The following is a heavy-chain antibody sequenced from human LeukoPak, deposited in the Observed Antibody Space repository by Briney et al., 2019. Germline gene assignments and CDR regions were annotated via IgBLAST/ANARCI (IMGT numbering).Heavy chain of an antibody. CDR1: GFTFSSYA. Sequence: GGSLRLSCAASGFTFSSYAMSWVRQAPGKGLEWVSAISGSGGSTYYADSVKGRFTISRDNSKNTLYLQMNSLGAEDMAVYYCAKDRSDNSSWYCMDVWGQGTTVTVSS. J-gene: IGHJ6*02. CDR2: ISGSGGST. D-gene: IGHD6-19*01. V-gene: IGHV3-23*01. CDR3: AKDRSDNSSWYCMDV.